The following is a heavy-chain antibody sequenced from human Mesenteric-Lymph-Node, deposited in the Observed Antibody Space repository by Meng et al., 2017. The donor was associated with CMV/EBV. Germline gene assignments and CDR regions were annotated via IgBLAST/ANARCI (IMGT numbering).Heavy chain of an antibody. CDR3: AVNLLGYCSGGSCYTRMDV. CDR1: GGSFSGYY. Sequence: ESLKISCAVYGGSFSGYYWSWIRQPPGKGLEWIGEINHSGSTNYNPSLKSRVTISVDTSKNQFSLKLSSVTAADTAVYYCAVNLLGYCSGGSCYTRMDVWGQGTTVTVSS. CDR2: INHSGST. V-gene: IGHV4-34*01. J-gene: IGHJ6*02. D-gene: IGHD2-15*01.